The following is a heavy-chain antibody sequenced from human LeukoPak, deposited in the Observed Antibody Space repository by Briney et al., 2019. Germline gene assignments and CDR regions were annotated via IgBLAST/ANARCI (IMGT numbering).Heavy chain of an antibody. D-gene: IGHD4-17*01. V-gene: IGHV1-2*02. CDR2: INPNSGGT. CDR1: GYTFTGHY. CDR3: AIGYGDQWALDY. Sequence: ASVKVSCKASGYTFTGHYMHWVRQASGQGLEWMGWINPNSGGTNYAQKFQGRVTMTRDTSISTAYMELSRLRSDDTAVYYCAIGYGDQWALDYWGQGTLVTVSS. J-gene: IGHJ4*02.